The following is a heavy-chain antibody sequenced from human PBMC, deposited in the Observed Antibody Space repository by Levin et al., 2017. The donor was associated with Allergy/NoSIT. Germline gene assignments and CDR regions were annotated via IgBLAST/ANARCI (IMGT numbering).Heavy chain of an antibody. D-gene: IGHD3-10*01. V-gene: IGHV2-5*02. CDR2: IYWDDDK. Sequence: GSGPTLVKPTQTLTLTCTFSGFSLSTSGVGVGWIRQPPGKALEWLALIYWDDDKRYSPSLKSRLTITKDTSKNQVVLTMTNMDPVDTATYYCAHATPENYGPGLTPTYGMDVWGQGTTVTVSS. CDR3: AHATPENYGPGLTPTYGMDV. CDR1: GFSLSTSGVG. J-gene: IGHJ6*02.